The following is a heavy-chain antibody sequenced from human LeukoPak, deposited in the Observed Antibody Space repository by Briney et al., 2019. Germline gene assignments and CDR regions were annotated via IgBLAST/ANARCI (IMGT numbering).Heavy chain of an antibody. CDR3: AKDVHHGGVFGTSNFDY. CDR2: INSDGSST. D-gene: IGHD2-8*02. CDR1: GFTFSSYW. J-gene: IGHJ4*02. V-gene: IGHV3-74*01. Sequence: PGGSLRLSCAASGFTFSSYWMHWVRQAPGKGRVWVSRINSDGSSTSYADSVKGRFTISRDNAKNSLYLQMNSLRAEDTALYYCAKDVHHGGVFGTSNFDYWGQGTLVTVSS.